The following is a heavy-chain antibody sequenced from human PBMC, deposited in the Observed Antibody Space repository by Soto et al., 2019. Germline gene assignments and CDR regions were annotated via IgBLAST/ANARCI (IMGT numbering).Heavy chain of an antibody. Sequence: ASVKVSCKASGYTFTNYYMLWVRQAPGRGLEWMGIINPSGGSTSYAQKFQGRVTVTRDTSTSTVYMELSSLRSEDTAVYYCARDLGEYSSSAFDYWGQGTLVTVSS. J-gene: IGHJ4*02. CDR3: ARDLGEYSSSAFDY. CDR1: GYTFTNYY. V-gene: IGHV1-46*03. D-gene: IGHD6-6*01. CDR2: INPSGGST.